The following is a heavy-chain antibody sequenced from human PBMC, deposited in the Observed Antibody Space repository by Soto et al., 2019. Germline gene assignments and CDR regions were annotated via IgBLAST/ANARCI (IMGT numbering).Heavy chain of an antibody. D-gene: IGHD3-3*01. Sequence: PGGSLRLSCTVSGFTFSDHFMAWVRQAPGKGLEWVSDISTTRNYTKYADSVKGRFSMSRDNARNSVYLQMNRLRADDTAVYYCARAKTYYDFWSGYYTAGLSYWFDPWGQGTLVTVSS. V-gene: IGHV3-11*06. J-gene: IGHJ5*02. CDR1: GFTFSDHF. CDR3: ARAKTYYDFWSGYYTAGLSYWFDP. CDR2: ISTTRNYT.